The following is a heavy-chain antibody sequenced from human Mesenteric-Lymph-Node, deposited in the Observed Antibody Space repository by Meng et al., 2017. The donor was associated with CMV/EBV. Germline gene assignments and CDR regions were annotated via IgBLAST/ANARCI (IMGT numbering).Heavy chain of an antibody. D-gene: IGHD3-10*01. CDR3: ARGGVASYGL. CDR1: GYTFTGYY. V-gene: IGHV1-2*02. CDR2: INPYSGAT. J-gene: IGHJ4*02. Sequence: ASVKVSCKASGYTFTGYYMHWVRQAPGQGLEWMGWINPYSGATNYAQKFQGRVTMTRDTSVSTAYMELSSLRSDDTAVYFCARGGVASYGLWGQGTLVTVSS.